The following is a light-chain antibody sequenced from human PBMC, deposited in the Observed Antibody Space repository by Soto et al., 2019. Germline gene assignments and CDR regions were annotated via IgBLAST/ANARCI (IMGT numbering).Light chain of an antibody. Sequence: SYELTQPPSVSVSPGQTASITCSGDAFAKQYAYWYQQKAGHAPIVAIYKDTERPSGIPGRFSGSSSGTTVTLTISGVQVEDEADYYCQSADISGPYVFGIGTKLTVL. CDR1: AFAKQY. CDR2: KDT. J-gene: IGLJ1*01. CDR3: QSADISGPYV. V-gene: IGLV3-25*03.